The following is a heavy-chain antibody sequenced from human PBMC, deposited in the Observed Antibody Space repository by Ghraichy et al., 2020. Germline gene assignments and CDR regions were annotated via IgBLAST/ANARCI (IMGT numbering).Heavy chain of an antibody. D-gene: IGHD2-8*02. V-gene: IGHV3-30-3*01. CDR1: GFTFNRYY. J-gene: IGHJ6*02. Sequence: GGSLRLSCVASGFTFNRYYMTWVRQAPGKGLEWVAVISHDGNSQYYADSVKGRFTISRDNSKNTVFLQMNSLRAGDTAVYYCARDITSSYWSYYFFAMDVWGHGTTVTVSS. CDR3: ARDITSSYWSYYFFAMDV. CDR2: ISHDGNSQ.